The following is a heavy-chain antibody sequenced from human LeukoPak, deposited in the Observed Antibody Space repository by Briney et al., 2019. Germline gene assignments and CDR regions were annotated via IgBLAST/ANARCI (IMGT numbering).Heavy chain of an antibody. J-gene: IGHJ4*02. CDR1: GYTFTSYY. CDR2: INPSGGST. D-gene: IGHD6-13*01. V-gene: IGHV1-46*01. Sequence: VASVKVSCKASGYTFTSYYIHWVRQAPGQGLEWMGIINPSGGSTTYAQKFQDRVTMTGDTSTSTVYMELSSLRSEDTAVYYCARDLFIATSGGGPGYWGQGTLVTVSS. CDR3: ARDLFIATSGGGPGY.